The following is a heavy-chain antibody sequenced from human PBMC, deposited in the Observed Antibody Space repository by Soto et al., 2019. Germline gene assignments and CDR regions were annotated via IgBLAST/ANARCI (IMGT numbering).Heavy chain of an antibody. V-gene: IGHV4-34*01. D-gene: IGHD3-22*01. CDR3: ARDYYDSNY. CDR2: INHSGST. Sequence: SETLSLTCAVYGGSFSGYYWSWIRQPPGKGLEWIGEINHSGSTNYNPSLKSRVTISVDTSKNQFSLKLSSVTAADTAVYYCARDYYDSNYWGQGTLVTVSS. CDR1: GGSFSGYY. J-gene: IGHJ4*02.